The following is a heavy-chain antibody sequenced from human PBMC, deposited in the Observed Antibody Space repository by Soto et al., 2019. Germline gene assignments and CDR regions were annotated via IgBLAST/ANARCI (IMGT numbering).Heavy chain of an antibody. V-gene: IGHV4-59*01. D-gene: IGHD6-25*01. CDR1: DGSITNYY. Sequence: QVQLQESGPGLVKPSETLSLTCTVSDGSITNYYWIWIRQPPGERLEWIGYSYYTGSTNYNPSLRSRVPLSLDTSKSQFSLELSSVTAADTAMYYCARKYSSGWAFDSWGQGTLVTVSS. CDR2: SYYTGST. CDR3: ARKYSSGWAFDS. J-gene: IGHJ4*02.